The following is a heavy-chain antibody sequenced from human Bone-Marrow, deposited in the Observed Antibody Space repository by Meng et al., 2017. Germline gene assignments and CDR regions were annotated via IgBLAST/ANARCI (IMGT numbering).Heavy chain of an antibody. CDR2: ISYDGRNK. CDR1: GFTFRSYA. Sequence: GESLKTPCAASGFTFRSYAMHWVRQAPGKGLEWVAVISYDGRNKYYADSVKGRFTISRDNAKNTLYLQMNSLRAEDTAVYYCARWVQYCSSTSCYAEGNEFDIWGQGTMVTVSS. D-gene: IGHD2-2*01. J-gene: IGHJ3*02. V-gene: IGHV3-30*07. CDR3: ARWVQYCSSTSCYAEGNEFDI.